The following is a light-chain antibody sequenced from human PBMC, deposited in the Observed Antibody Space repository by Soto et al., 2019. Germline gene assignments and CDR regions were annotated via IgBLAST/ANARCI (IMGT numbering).Light chain of an antibody. CDR3: QQYYSFPIT. CDR1: QCISSY. J-gene: IGKJ5*01. CDR2: AAS. V-gene: IGKV1D-8*01. Sequence: VICMTQSPSLLSASTGDRVTISCRMSQCISSYLAWYQQKPGKAPELLIYAASTLQSGVPSRFSGSGSGTDFTLTISCLQSEDFATYYCQQYYSFPITFGQGTRLEIK.